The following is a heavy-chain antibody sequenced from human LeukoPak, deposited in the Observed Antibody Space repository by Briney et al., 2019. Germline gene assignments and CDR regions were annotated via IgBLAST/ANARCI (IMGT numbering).Heavy chain of an antibody. V-gene: IGHV3-23*01. J-gene: IGHJ4*02. CDR3: ARGAPYCSGGNCMYYFDY. D-gene: IGHD2-15*01. CDR2: ISGSGGST. Sequence: GGSLRLSCAASGFTFSSYGMSWVRQAPGKGLEWVSAISGSGGSTYYADSVKGRFTISRDNSKNSLYLQMNSLRAEDTAVYYCARGAPYCSGGNCMYYFDYWGQGTLVTVSS. CDR1: GFTFSSYG.